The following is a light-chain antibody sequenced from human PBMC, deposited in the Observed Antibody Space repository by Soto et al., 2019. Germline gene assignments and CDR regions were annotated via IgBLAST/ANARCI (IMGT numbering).Light chain of an antibody. Sequence: ESVLTQSPGTLSLSPGERATLSCTASQSLDSRFLAWYQQKPCQAPRLLISGESSRAAGIPDRFSGSESGADFTLTISRLESEDFAVYYCQHGGTAPPWTFGQGNKVEIK. CDR3: QHGGTAPPWT. CDR1: QSLDSRF. V-gene: IGKV3-20*01. CDR2: GES. J-gene: IGKJ1*01.